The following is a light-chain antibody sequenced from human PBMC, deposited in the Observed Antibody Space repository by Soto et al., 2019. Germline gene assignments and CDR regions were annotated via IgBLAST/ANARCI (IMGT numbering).Light chain of an antibody. Sequence: EIVMTQSPATLSVSPGERATLSCRASQSVSSNLAWYQQKPGQAPRLLIYGASTRATGIPARFSGSGSGTEFTLTISSLEPEDFAVFYCQQRSVWPWTFGQGTKVDNK. J-gene: IGKJ1*01. CDR2: GAS. CDR1: QSVSSN. V-gene: IGKV3-15*01. CDR3: QQRSVWPWT.